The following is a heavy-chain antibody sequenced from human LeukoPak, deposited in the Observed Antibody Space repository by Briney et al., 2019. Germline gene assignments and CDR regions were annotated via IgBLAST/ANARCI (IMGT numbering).Heavy chain of an antibody. CDR3: ARSPLEHWLVLYYFDY. V-gene: IGHV4-61*02. Sequence: PSETLSLTCTVSGGSISSGSYYWSWIRQPAGKGLEWIGRIYTSGSTNYNPSLKSRVTISVDTSKNQFSLKLSSVTAADTAVYYCARSPLEHWLVLYYFDYWGQGTLVTVSS. CDR2: IYTSGST. J-gene: IGHJ4*02. CDR1: GGSISSGSYY. D-gene: IGHD6-19*01.